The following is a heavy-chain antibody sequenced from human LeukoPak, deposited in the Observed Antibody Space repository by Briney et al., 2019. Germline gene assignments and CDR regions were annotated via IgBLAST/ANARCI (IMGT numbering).Heavy chain of an antibody. CDR1: GYNFNAYW. V-gene: IGHV5-51*01. Sequence: GESLKISCKGSGYNFNAYWIAWVRQLPGKGLEWMGIIYPDDSDTRYSPSFQGQVTISADTSVSIAYLQWSSLKASDTAMYYCARPNITSYYDSRGYDAFDVWGQGTMVIVSS. CDR2: IYPDDSDT. J-gene: IGHJ3*01. CDR3: ARPNITSYYDSRGYDAFDV. D-gene: IGHD3-22*01.